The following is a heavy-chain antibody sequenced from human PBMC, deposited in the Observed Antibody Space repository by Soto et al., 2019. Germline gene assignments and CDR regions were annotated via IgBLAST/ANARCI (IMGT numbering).Heavy chain of an antibody. CDR3: AREDSRVAFDI. CDR2: IYHSGST. J-gene: IGHJ3*02. CDR1: GGSISSSNW. Sequence: SETLSLTCAVSGGSISSSNWWSWVRQPPGKGLEWIGEIYHSGSTNYNPSLKSRVTTSVNKSTNQFSLKLSSVPAADTAVYYCAREDSRVAFDIWGQGTMVTVSS. D-gene: IGHD3-22*01. V-gene: IGHV4-4*02.